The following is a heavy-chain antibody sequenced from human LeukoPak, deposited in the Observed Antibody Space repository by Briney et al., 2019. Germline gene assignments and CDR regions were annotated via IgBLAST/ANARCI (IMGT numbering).Heavy chain of an antibody. D-gene: IGHD1-26*01. CDR3: AMPGASPIVGATALDY. V-gene: IGHV3-30-3*01. CDR2: ISYDGSNK. Sequence: GSLRLSCAASGFTFSSYAMHWVRQAPGKGLEWVAVISYDGSNKYYADSVKGRFTISRDNSKNTLYLQMNSLRAEDTAVYYCAMPGASPIVGATALDYWGQGTLVTVSS. CDR1: GFTFSSYA. J-gene: IGHJ4*02.